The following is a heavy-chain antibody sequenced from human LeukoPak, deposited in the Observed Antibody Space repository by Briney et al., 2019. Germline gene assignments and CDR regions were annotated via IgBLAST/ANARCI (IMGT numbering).Heavy chain of an antibody. CDR3: ARGYSSSWYYFDY. V-gene: IGHV4-59*01. CDR1: GGPISRYY. Sequence: PSETVSLTCTVSGGPISRYYWSWILQPPGKGLEWIGYIYYSGSTNYNPSLKSRVTISVDTSKNQFSLKLSSVTAADTAVYYCARGYSSSWYYFDYWGQGTLVTVSS. CDR2: IYYSGST. J-gene: IGHJ4*02. D-gene: IGHD6-13*01.